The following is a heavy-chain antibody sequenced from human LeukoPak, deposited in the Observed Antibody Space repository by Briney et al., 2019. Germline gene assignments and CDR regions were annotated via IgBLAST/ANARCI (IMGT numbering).Heavy chain of an antibody. CDR2: ISGDGGST. D-gene: IGHD6-19*01. CDR1: GFTFDDYA. J-gene: IGHJ4*02. CDR3: AKPVAVAGTGYYLDY. V-gene: IGHV3-43*02. Sequence: GGSLRLSCAASGFTFDDYAMHWVRQAPGKGLEWVSLISGDGGSTYYADSVKGRFNISRDNSKNSLYLQMNSLRTEDTALYYCAKPVAVAGTGYYLDYWGQGTLVTVSS.